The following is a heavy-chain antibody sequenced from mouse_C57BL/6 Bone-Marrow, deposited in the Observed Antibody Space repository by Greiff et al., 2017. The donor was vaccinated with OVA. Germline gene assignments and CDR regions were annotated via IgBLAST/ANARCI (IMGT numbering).Heavy chain of an antibody. J-gene: IGHJ4*01. D-gene: IGHD2-1*01. CDR1: GYSFTSYY. Sequence: QVQLQQSGPELVKPGASVKISCKASGYSFTSYYIHWVKQRPGQGLEWIGWIYPGSGNTKYNEKFKGKATLTADTSSSTAYMQLSSLTSEDSAVYYGARGDGNYGAMDYWGQGTSVTVSS. CDR3: ARGDGNYGAMDY. V-gene: IGHV1-66*01. CDR2: IYPGSGNT.